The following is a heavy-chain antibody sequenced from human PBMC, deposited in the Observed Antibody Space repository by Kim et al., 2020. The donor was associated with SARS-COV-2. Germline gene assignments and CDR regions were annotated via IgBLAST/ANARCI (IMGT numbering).Heavy chain of an antibody. V-gene: IGHV4-59*01. CDR3: ARVPSTDDAFDI. Sequence: SQSNPSPKSRVIFSVDTSNNKFSLKLKSVTSADTAVYYCARVPSTDDAFDIWGHGTLVSVSS. J-gene: IGHJ3*02. CDR2: S.